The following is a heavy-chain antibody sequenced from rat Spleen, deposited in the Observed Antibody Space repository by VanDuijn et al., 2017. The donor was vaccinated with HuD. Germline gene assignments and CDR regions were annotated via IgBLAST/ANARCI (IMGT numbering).Heavy chain of an antibody. CDR2: MWTGGST. CDR3: ARDNYGYTY. Sequence: QAQLKESGPGLVQPSQTLSLTCTVSGFSLTIYHVSWFRQPPGKGLEWMGIMWTGGSTAYNSLLKSRLSISRYTSKSQVFLKMNRLQTEDTATYYCARDNYGYTYWGQGVMVTVSS. D-gene: IGHD1-9*01. J-gene: IGHJ2*01. V-gene: IGHV2-43*01. CDR1: GFSLTIYH.